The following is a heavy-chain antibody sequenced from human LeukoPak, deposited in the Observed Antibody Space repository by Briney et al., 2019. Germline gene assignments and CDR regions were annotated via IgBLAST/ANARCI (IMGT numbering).Heavy chain of an antibody. CDR3: ARPLGYCSSINCYQYYFDY. CDR1: GYILTSYW. Sequence: GESLKISCKVSGYILTSYWIGWVRHMPGKGLEWMGIIYPGDSDTRYSPSFQGQVTMSVDKSISTAYLEWSSLKASDTAIYYCARPLGYCSSINCYQYYFDYWGQGTLVTVSS. V-gene: IGHV5-51*01. CDR2: IYPGDSDT. D-gene: IGHD2-2*01. J-gene: IGHJ4*02.